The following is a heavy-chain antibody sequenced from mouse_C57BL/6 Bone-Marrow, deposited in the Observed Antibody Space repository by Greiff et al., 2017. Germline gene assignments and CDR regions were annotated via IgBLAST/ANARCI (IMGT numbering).Heavy chain of an antibody. CDR3: ARGYYGSSDLYWYFDV. J-gene: IGHJ1*03. CDR2: ISSGSSTI. V-gene: IGHV5-17*01. D-gene: IGHD1-1*01. CDR1: GFTFSDYG. Sequence: EVMLVESGGGLVKPGGSLKLSCAASGFTFSDYGMHWVRQAPEKGLEWVAYISSGSSTIYYADTVKGRFTISRDNAKNTLFLQMTSLRSEDTAMYYCARGYYGSSDLYWYFDVWGTGTTVTVSS.